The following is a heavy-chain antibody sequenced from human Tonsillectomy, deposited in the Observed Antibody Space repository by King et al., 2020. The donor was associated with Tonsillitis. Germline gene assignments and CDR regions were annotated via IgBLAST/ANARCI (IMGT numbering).Heavy chain of an antibody. CDR1: GFTFSSYS. D-gene: IGHD3-10*01. J-gene: IGHJ4*02. V-gene: IGHV3-21*01. Sequence: VQLVESGGGLVKPGGSLRLSCAASGFTFSSYSMNWVRQAPGKGLEWVSSISSSSSYIYYADSVKGRFTISRDNAKNSLYLQMNSLRAEDTAVYYCARDGEYYYGSGSYYTFAYWGQGTLVTVSS. CDR3: ARDGEYYYGSGSYYTFAY. CDR2: ISSSSSYI.